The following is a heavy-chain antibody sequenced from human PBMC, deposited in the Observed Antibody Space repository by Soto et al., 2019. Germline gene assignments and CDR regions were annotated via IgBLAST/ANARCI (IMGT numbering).Heavy chain of an antibody. CDR2: INPNSGGT. V-gene: IGHV1-2*02. CDR3: ARANAGDSGYYYYGMNV. CDR1: GYTFTGYY. D-gene: IGHD4-17*01. J-gene: IGHJ6*02. Sequence: ASVKVSCKASGYTFTGYYMHWVRQAPGQGLEWMGWINPNSGGTNYAQKFQGRVTMTRDTSISTAYMELSRLRSDDTAVYYCARANAGDSGYYYYGMNVWGQGTTVTSP.